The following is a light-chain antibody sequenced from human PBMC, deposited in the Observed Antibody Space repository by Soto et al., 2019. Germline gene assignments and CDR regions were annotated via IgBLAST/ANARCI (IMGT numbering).Light chain of an antibody. J-gene: IGLJ1*01. Sequence: QSALTQPASVSGSPGQSITISCTGTSSDVGGYNYVSWYQQHPGKAPKLMIYEVSNRPSGVSNRFSGSKSGNTASLTISGLQAEDEADYYCSSYKSSSTLGGVFGTGTKVTVL. CDR1: SSDVGGYNY. CDR3: SSYKSSSTLGGV. CDR2: EVS. V-gene: IGLV2-14*01.